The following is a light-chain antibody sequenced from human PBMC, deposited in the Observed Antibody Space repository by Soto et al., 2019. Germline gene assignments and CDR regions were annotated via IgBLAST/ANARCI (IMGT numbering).Light chain of an antibody. J-gene: IGKJ1*01. CDR1: QSIFSNY. CDR3: QQYGTSPRT. Sequence: EVLLTQSPGTLSLSPGERATLSCRASQSIFSNYLAWYQQKSGQAPRLLIYGASNTTTGIPDRFSGSGSGTDFTLTISRLETEDFAVYYCQQYGTSPRTFGQGTKVEFK. CDR2: GAS. V-gene: IGKV3-20*01.